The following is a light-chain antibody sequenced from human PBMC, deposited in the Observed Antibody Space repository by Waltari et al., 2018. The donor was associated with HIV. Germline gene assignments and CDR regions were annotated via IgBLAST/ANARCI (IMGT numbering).Light chain of an antibody. CDR1: NNNVGYQG. CDR2: RNS. J-gene: IGLJ3*02. V-gene: IGLV10-54*01. Sequence: QAGLTQPPSLSEDLRQNVTITCTGNNNNVGYQGTIWLKQHRGRPPKVIFYRNSVRPSAIPAGISASRSRNAASLTITGLQAADSDGYYCSACELSVGGWVFGGGTHLTVV. CDR3: SACELSVGGWV.